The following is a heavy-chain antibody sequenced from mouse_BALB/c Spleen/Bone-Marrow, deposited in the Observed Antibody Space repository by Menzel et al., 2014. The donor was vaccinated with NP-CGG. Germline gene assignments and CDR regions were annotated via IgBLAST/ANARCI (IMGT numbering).Heavy chain of an antibody. CDR2: IRLKSNNYAT. Sequence: EVKLVESGGGLVQPGGSMKLSCVASGFTFSNYWMNWVRQSPEKGLEWVAEIRLKSNNYATHYAESVKGRFTISRDDSKSSVYLQMNNLRAEDTGSYYCTRGGSSSFDYWGQGTTLTVSS. D-gene: IGHD1-1*01. V-gene: IGHV6-6*02. CDR3: TRGGSSSFDY. CDR1: GFTFSNYW. J-gene: IGHJ2*01.